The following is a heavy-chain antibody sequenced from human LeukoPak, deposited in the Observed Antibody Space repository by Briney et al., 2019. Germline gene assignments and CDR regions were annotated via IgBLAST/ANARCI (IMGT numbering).Heavy chain of an antibody. D-gene: IGHD3-16*01. CDR3: ARTGDEYYFDY. CDR2: IYYSGST. J-gene: IGHJ4*02. V-gene: IGHV4-30-4*08. Sequence: SETLSLTCTVSGGSISSGGYYWSWIRQHPGKGLEWIGYIYYSGSTYYNPSLKSRVTISVDTSKNQFSLKLSSVTAADTAVYYCARTGDEYYFDYWGQGTLVTVSS. CDR1: GGSISSGGYY.